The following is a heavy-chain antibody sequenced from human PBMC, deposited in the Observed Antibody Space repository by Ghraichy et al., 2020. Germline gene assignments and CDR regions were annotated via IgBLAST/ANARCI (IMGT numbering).Heavy chain of an antibody. Sequence: SQTLSLTCTVSGGSISSSSYYWGWIRQPPGKGLEWIGSIYYSGSTYYNPSLKSRVTISVDTSKNQFSLKLSSVTAADTAVYYCARAAGTMVRGYYYYKMDVWGQGTTVTVSS. CDR2: IYYSGST. CDR3: ARAAGTMVRGYYYYKMDV. CDR1: GGSISSSSYY. V-gene: IGHV4-39*01. D-gene: IGHD3-10*01. J-gene: IGHJ6*02.